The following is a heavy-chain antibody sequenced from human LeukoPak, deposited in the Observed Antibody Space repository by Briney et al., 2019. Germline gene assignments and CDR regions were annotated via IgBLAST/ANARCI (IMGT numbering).Heavy chain of an antibody. D-gene: IGHD6-19*01. Sequence: ASVKVSCKASGYTFTGYYMHWVRQAPGQGLEWMGWINPNSGGTNYAQKFQGRVTMTRDTSISTAYMELSRLRSDDTAVYYCARDAVDIAVAGTFDYWAREPWSPPPQ. V-gene: IGHV1-2*02. J-gene: IGHJ4*02. CDR3: ARDAVDIAVAGTFDY. CDR2: INPNSGGT. CDR1: GYTFTGYY.